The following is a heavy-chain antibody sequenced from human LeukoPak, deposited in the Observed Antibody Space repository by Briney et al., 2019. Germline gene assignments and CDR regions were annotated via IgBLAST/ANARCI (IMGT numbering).Heavy chain of an antibody. CDR2: IYYSGST. CDR1: GGSISSYY. CDR3: ARDLVGYCSGGSCYSENWFDP. V-gene: IGHV4-59*01. J-gene: IGHJ5*02. D-gene: IGHD2-15*01. Sequence: SETLSLTCTVSGGSISSYYWSWIRQPPGKGLEWIGYIYYSGSTNYNPSLKSRVTISVDTSKNQFSLKLSSVTAADTAVYYCARDLVGYCSGGSCYSENWFDPWGQGTLVTVSP.